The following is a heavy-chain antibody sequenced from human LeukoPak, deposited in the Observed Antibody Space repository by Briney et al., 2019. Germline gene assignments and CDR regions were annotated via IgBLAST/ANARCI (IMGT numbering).Heavy chain of an antibody. CDR3: ASAYDGGYGDLPSFDY. J-gene: IGHJ4*02. CDR2: ISSSSNYI. D-gene: IGHD4-17*01. Sequence: GGSLRLSCAASEFSVGSNYMTWVRQAPGKGLEWVSSISSSSNYIYYADSMKGRFTISRDNAKNSLYLQMNSLRAEDTAVYYCASAYDGGYGDLPSFDYWGQGTLVTVSS. CDR1: EFSVGSNY. V-gene: IGHV3-21*01.